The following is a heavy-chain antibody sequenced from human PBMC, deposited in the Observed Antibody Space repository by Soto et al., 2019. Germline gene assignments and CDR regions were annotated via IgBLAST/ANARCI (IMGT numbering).Heavy chain of an antibody. Sequence: LRLSCAASGLTFSSYGMHWVRQAPGKGLEWVAVISYDGSNKYYADSVKGRFTISRDNSKNTLYLQMNSLRAEDTAVYYCAKEPGGGYSGYDLDYYYGMDVWGQGTTVTVSS. D-gene: IGHD5-12*01. J-gene: IGHJ6*02. CDR3: AKEPGGGYSGYDLDYYYGMDV. V-gene: IGHV3-30*18. CDR2: ISYDGSNK. CDR1: GLTFSSYG.